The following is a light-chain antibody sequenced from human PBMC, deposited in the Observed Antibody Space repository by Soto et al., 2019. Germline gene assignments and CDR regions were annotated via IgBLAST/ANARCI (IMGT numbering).Light chain of an antibody. Sequence: DIQMTQSPSSLSASVGDRVTITCPASQDISNYLNWYQQKPGQAPKLLIYDASNLETGLPARFSGSRPGTGFTFTISSLQPAEIATYYCQQYCKPPRFTFGPGTKVDIK. CDR1: QDISNY. CDR3: QQYCKPPRFT. V-gene: IGKV1-33*01. J-gene: IGKJ3*01. CDR2: DAS.